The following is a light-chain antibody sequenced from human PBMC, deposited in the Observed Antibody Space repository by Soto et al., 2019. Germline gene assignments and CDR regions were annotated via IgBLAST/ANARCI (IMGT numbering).Light chain of an antibody. CDR1: QSVGSK. Sequence: EIMLSQSPATLSLYPGERATLSCRASQSVGSKLAWFQQKPGQAPRLLIYDASNRATGIPARFSASGSGTDFTVTISSLEPEDFAVYYCQQRSNWPRTFGQGTKVAI. CDR3: QQRSNWPRT. J-gene: IGKJ1*01. CDR2: DAS. V-gene: IGKV3-11*01.